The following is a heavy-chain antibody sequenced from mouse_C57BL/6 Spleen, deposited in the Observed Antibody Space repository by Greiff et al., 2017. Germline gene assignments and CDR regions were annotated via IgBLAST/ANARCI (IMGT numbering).Heavy chain of an antibody. V-gene: IGHV1-72*01. D-gene: IGHD1-1*01. CDR2: IDPNSGGT. CDR3: AREGDYYGSVY. J-gene: IGHJ2*01. Sequence: QVQLKQPGAELVKPGASVKLSCKASGYTFTSYWMHWVKQRPGRGLEWIGRIDPNSGGTKYNEKFKSKATLTVDKPSSTAYMQLSSLTSEDSAVYYCAREGDYYGSVYWGQGTTLTVSS. CDR1: GYTFTSYW.